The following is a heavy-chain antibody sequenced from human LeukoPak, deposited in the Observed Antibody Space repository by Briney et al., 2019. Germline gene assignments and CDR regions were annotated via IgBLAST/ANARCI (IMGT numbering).Heavy chain of an antibody. CDR2: ISSSSSYI. CDR1: GFTFSSYS. D-gene: IGHD3-9*01. Sequence: GGSLRLSCAASGFTFSSYSMNWVRQAPGKGLEWVSSISSSSSYIYYADSVKGRFTISRDNAKNSLYLQMNSLRAEDTAVYYCARVQQNYDILTGYYNRHFQHWGQGTLVTVSS. V-gene: IGHV3-21*01. J-gene: IGHJ1*01. CDR3: ARVQQNYDILTGYYNRHFQH.